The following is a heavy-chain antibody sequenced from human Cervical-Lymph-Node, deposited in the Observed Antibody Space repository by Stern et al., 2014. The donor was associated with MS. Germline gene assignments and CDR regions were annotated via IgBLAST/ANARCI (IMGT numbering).Heavy chain of an antibody. D-gene: IGHD4-23*01. CDR1: GFTFSSFG. CDR2: IWYDGSNR. V-gene: IGHV3-33*01. CDR3: AREGGNTAEYFQH. Sequence: DQLVESGGGVVQPGRSLRLSCAASGFTFSSFGIHWVRQAPGKGLEWLAIIWYDGSNRYYADSVKGRFTLSRDNSKNTLYLQMNSLRAEDTAVYYCAREGGNTAEYFQHWGQGTLVTVSS. J-gene: IGHJ1*01.